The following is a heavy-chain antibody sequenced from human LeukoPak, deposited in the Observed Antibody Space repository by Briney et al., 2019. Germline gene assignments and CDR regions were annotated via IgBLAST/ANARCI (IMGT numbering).Heavy chain of an antibody. D-gene: IGHD3-16*01. CDR3: ARENGPHYALDY. V-gene: IGHV1-2*02. Sequence: ASVEVSCKASGYTFTGYYMHWVRQAPGQGLEWMGWINPNSGGTNYAQKFQGRITMTRDTSISTAYMEVSRLRSDDTAVYYCARENGPHYALDYWGQGILVTVSS. CDR2: INPNSGGT. CDR1: GYTFTGYY. J-gene: IGHJ4*02.